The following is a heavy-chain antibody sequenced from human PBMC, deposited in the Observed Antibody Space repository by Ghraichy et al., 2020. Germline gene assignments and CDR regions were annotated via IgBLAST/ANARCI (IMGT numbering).Heavy chain of an antibody. CDR3: GRGGPDNSNYAVDI. J-gene: IGHJ3*02. D-gene: IGHD4-11*01. V-gene: IGHV3-7*03. CDR2: IKIDETEK. CDR1: GFSFRSYW. Sequence: GEYLHISCAASGFSFRSYWMTWVRQAPGKGLEWVANIKIDETEKYYVGSVKGRFTISRDNAKNSLYLQMNSLRAEDTALYYCGRGGPDNSNYAVDIWGQGTMVTVSS.